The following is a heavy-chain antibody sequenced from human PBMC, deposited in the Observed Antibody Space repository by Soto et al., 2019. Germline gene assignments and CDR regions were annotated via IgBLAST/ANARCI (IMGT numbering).Heavy chain of an antibody. D-gene: IGHD3-10*01. CDR3: ARGLSRAKGDY. V-gene: IGHV4-30-4*01. CDR1: GGSIRNENFC. CDR2: IYDGGGA. J-gene: IGHJ4*02. Sequence: QVQLQESGPGLVNPSQTLSLTCTVSGGSIRNENFCWSWIRQPPDKGLEWIGHIYDGGGAYTNPPLNSRVTVAVDTSRTQFPPKLSAVSAPDAAVYYCARGLSRAKGDYWCQGTLVTVSS.